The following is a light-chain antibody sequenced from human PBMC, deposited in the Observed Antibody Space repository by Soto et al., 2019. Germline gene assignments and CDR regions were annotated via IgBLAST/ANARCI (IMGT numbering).Light chain of an antibody. Sequence: EIVLTQSPGTLSLSPGERATLSCRASQSVSSNFLAWYQEKPGQAPRLLIYGASSRATGITDRFSGSGSGTDFTLTISRLEPEDFAVYYCRQYGYSLGFAFGGGTKVEIK. CDR1: QSVSSNF. V-gene: IGKV3-20*01. CDR3: RQYGYSLGFA. J-gene: IGKJ4*01. CDR2: GAS.